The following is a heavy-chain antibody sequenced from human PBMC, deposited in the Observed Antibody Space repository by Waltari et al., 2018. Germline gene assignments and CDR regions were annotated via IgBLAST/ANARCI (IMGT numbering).Heavy chain of an antibody. J-gene: IGHJ4*02. CDR2: IYGSGNT. D-gene: IGHD6-13*01. CDR3: ARFRRSSSFFDY. V-gene: IGHV4-61*09. CDR1: GDSISSVSYY. Sequence: QVRMQESGPGLVKPSQTLSLPCSVSGDSISSVSYYWVWIRQPAGMGLEYIGYIYGSGNTNYNPSLKSRVTISADTSKNQFSLTLSSVTAADTAVYYCARFRRSSSFFDYWGQGTLVTVSS.